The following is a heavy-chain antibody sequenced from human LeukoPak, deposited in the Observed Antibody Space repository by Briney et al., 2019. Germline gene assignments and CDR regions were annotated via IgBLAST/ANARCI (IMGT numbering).Heavy chain of an antibody. CDR2: INTDGSST. Sequence: GGSLRLSCAASGFTFSSYWMHWVRQAPGKGLVWVSRINTDGSSTSYADSVKGRFTISRDNAKNTLYLQMSSLRAEDTAVYYCARVRYCSSTSCSPFDYWGQGTLVTVSS. J-gene: IGHJ4*02. D-gene: IGHD2-2*01. CDR3: ARVRYCSSTSCSPFDY. V-gene: IGHV3-74*01. CDR1: GFTFSSYW.